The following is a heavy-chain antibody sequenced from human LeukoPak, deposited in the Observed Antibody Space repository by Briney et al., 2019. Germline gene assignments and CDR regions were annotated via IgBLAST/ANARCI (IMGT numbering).Heavy chain of an antibody. D-gene: IGHD4-17*01. CDR1: GYTFTGYY. Sequence: ASVKVSCKASGYTFTGYYLQWVRQAPGQGLEWMGWISAYNGNTNYAQKLQGRVTMTTDTSTSTAYMELRSLRSDDTAVYYCARDSNYGDYTLATFDYWGQGTLVTVSS. J-gene: IGHJ4*02. CDR3: ARDSNYGDYTLATFDY. V-gene: IGHV1-18*04. CDR2: ISAYNGNT.